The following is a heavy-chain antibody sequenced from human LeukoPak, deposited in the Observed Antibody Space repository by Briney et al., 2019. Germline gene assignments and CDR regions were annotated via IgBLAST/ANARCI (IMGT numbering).Heavy chain of an antibody. CDR1: GGSISSTNW. D-gene: IGHD3-10*01. V-gene: IGHV4-4*02. J-gene: IGHJ5*02. CDR3: ARDRVEHTYGSGSYSPWFDP. Sequence: SETLSLTCAVSGGSISSTNWWSWVRQPPGKGLEWIGEIYHSGSTYYNPSLKSRVTISVDTSKNQFSLKLTSVTAADTAVYYCARDRVEHTYGSGSYSPWFDPWGQGTLVTVSS. CDR2: IYHSGST.